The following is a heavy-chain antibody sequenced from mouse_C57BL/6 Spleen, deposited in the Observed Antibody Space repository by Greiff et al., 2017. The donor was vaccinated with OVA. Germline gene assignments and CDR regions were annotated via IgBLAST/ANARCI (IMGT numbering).Heavy chain of an antibody. CDR3: AIAGTTGDY. CDR1: GYTFTSYW. CDR2: IHPSDRDT. V-gene: IGHV1-74*01. J-gene: IGHJ2*01. Sequence: VKLQQPGAELVKPGASVKVSCKASGYTFTSYWMHWVKQRPGQGLEWIGRIHPSDRDTNYNQKFQGKATLTVAQSSSTAYMQLSSLTSDDAAVYYCAIAGTTGDYWGQGTTLTVSS. D-gene: IGHD1-1*01.